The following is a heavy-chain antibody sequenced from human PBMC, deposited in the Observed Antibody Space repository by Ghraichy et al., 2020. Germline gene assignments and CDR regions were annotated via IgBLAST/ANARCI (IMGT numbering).Heavy chain of an antibody. J-gene: IGHJ6*02. CDR2: IYYSGST. D-gene: IGHD2-15*01. CDR1: GGSISSGDYY. CDR3: AEYRSGAVCYSEAFGAGYYYGMDV. V-gene: IGHV4-31*03. Sequence: SETLSLTCTVSGGSISSGDYYWSWIRQHPGKGLEWIGYIYYSGSTYSIPSLKGRVSIPVDTSKNQFPLKLSFVTAADTAVYYWAEYRSGAVCYSEAFGAGYYYGMDVWGQGTTVTVSS.